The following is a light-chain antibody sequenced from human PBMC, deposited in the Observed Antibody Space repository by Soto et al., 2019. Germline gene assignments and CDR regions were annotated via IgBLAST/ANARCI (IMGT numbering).Light chain of an antibody. J-gene: IGKJ1*01. Sequence: IQMTQSPSTLSASVGDRVTITCRASQSISSWLAWYQQKPGKAPKLLIYDASSLESGVPSRFSGSGSGTEFTLTISSLQPDDFATYYCQQYNNYPPTFGQGTKVDFK. CDR1: QSISSW. V-gene: IGKV1-5*01. CDR3: QQYNNYPPT. CDR2: DAS.